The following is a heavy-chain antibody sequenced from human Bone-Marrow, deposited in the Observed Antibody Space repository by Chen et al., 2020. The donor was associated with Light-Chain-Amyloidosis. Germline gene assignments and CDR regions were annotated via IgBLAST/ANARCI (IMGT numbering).Heavy chain of an antibody. D-gene: IGHD6-19*01. J-gene: IGHJ5*02. CDR1: DGSINSGDYY. V-gene: IGHV4-39*02. CDR3: SIRIAVPGANEET. CDR2: IYYSGAA. Sequence: QLQLQESGPGLVKPSDTLSLTCTVSDGSINSGDYYWGWLRQSPGKGLEWIGSIYYSGAAFYNPSLRSRVTISLDTSKNLLSLRLTSVTAADTAVYYCSIRIAVPGANEETWGQGTLVTVSS.